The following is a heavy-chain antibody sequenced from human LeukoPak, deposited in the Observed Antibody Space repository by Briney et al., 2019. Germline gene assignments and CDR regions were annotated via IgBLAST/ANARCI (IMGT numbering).Heavy chain of an antibody. CDR2: IYTSGST. D-gene: IGHD4-11*01. CDR3: AREVREEDGWPDYTDPYYYYYGTDV. Sequence: SGTLSLTCTVSGGSISSYYWSWIRQPAGKGLEWIGRIYTSGSTNYNPSLKSRVTMSVDTSKNQFSLKLSSVTAADTAVYYCAREVREEDGWPDYTDPYYYYYGTDVWGQGTTVTVSS. V-gene: IGHV4-4*07. J-gene: IGHJ6*02. CDR1: GGSISSYY.